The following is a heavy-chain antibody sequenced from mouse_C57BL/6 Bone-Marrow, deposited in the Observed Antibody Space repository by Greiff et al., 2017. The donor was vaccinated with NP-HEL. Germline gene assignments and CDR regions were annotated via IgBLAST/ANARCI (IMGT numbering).Heavy chain of an antibody. J-gene: IGHJ2*03. Sequence: EVKLMESGGDLVKPGGSLKLSCAASGFTFSSYGMSWVRQTPDKRLEWVATISSGGSYTYYPDSVNGRFTISRDNAKNTLYLQMSSLKSEDTAMYYCARHYYINYFDYWGKGTSLTVTS. CDR3: ARHYYINYFDY. D-gene: IGHD2-5*01. CDR2: ISSGGSYT. CDR1: GFTFSSYG. V-gene: IGHV5-6*01.